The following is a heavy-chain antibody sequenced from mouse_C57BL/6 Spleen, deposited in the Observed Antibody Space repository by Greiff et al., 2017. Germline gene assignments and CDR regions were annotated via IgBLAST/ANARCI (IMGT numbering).Heavy chain of an antibody. CDR2: IDPEDGDT. D-gene: IGHD1-1*01. J-gene: IGHJ3*01. CDR1: GFNIKDYY. V-gene: IGHV14-1*01. CDR3: TTDYYYGSSYPAWFAY. Sequence: EVQLQQSGAELVRPGASVKLSCTASGFNIKDYYMHWVKQRPEQGLEWIGRIDPEDGDTEYAPKFQGKATMTADTSSNTAYLQLSSLTSEDTAVYYCTTDYYYGSSYPAWFAYWGQGTLVTVSA.